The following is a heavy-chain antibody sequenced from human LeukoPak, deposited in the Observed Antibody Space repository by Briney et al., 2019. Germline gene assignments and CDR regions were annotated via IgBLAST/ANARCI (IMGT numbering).Heavy chain of an antibody. CDR3: ARVKEGYYDILTGYYPAFDY. D-gene: IGHD3-9*01. CDR2: ISAYNGDT. Sequence: ASVKVSCKASGYTFTSYGISWVRQAPGQGLEWMGWISAYNGDTNYAQKLQGRVTMTTDTSTSTAYMELRSLRSDDTAVYYCARVKEGYYDILTGYYPAFDYWGQGTLVTVSS. J-gene: IGHJ4*02. CDR1: GYTFTSYG. V-gene: IGHV1-18*01.